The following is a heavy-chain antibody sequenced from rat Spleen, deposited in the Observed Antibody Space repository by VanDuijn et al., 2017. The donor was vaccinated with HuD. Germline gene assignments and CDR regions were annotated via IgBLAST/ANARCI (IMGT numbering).Heavy chain of an antibody. V-gene: IGHV5-7*01. J-gene: IGHJ2*01. Sequence: EVQLVESGGGLVQPGRSLKLSCAASGFTFSDYNMAWVRQAPKKGLEWVATISYDGSSTYYRDSVKGRFTISRDNAKSTLYLQMDSLRSEDTATYYCATSQLGPGYWGQGVMVTVSS. D-gene: IGHD5-1*01. CDR1: GFTFSDYN. CDR3: ATSQLGPGY. CDR2: ISYDGSST.